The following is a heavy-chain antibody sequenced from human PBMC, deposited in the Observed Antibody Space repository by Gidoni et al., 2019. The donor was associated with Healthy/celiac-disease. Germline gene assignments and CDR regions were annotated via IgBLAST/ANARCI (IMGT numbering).Heavy chain of an antibody. J-gene: IGHJ6*02. Sequence: EVQLVESGGGLVQPGGSLRLSCAAPGFTFSSYWMIWVRQAPGKGLEWVANIKQDGSEKYYVDSVKGRFTISRDNAKNSRYLQMNSLRAEDTAVYYCARDLRERLLWFGELGYYYYGMDVWGQGTTVTVSS. D-gene: IGHD3-10*01. CDR2: IKQDGSEK. V-gene: IGHV3-7*04. CDR3: ARDLRERLLWFGELGYYYYGMDV. CDR1: GFTFSSYW.